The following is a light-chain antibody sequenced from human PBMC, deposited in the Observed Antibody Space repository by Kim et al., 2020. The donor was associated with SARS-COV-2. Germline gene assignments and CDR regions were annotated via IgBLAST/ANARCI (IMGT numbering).Light chain of an antibody. CDR3: QAYDNSLRGWM. CDR1: SATIGAGDD. V-gene: IGLV1-40*01. Sequence: GVAIACSGGSATIGAGDDVHEYQKLPGTAPKLVIYATSNRAAGVPDRFAGAKSGTAASLAITGLQGEEEADYYGQAYDNSLRGWMLGGGTQLTVL. J-gene: IGLJ3*02. CDR2: ATS.